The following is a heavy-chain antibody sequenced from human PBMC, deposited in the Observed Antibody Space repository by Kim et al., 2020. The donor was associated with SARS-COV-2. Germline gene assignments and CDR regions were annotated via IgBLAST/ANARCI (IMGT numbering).Heavy chain of an antibody. Sequence: SETLSLTCAVSGGSISSSNWWSWVRQPPGTGLEWIGEIYHSGSTNYNPSLKSRVTISVDKSKNQFSLKLSSVTAADTAVYYCARDLAAAGTRHFDYWGQGTLVTVSS. D-gene: IGHD6-13*01. CDR3: ARDLAAAGTRHFDY. J-gene: IGHJ4*02. CDR1: GGSISSSNW. CDR2: IYHSGST. V-gene: IGHV4-4*02.